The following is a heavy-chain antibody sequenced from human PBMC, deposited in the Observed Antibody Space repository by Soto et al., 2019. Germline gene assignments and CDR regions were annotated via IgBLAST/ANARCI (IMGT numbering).Heavy chain of an antibody. Sequence: GGSLRLSCTVSGFAFKNYGINWVRQAPGKGLEWVSSISKSDYTYYSDSVKGRFTISRDNAKNSVSLQMNTLRVEDTAVYYCAREDSIIIPAVSDFWGQGTLVTLSS. J-gene: IGHJ4*02. CDR3: AREDSIIIPAVSDF. CDR2: ISKSDYT. V-gene: IGHV3-21*01. CDR1: GFAFKNYG. D-gene: IGHD2-2*01.